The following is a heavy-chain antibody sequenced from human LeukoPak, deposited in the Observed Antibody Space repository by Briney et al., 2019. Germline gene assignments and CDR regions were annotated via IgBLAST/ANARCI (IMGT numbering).Heavy chain of an antibody. V-gene: IGHV5-51*01. CDR1: GYSFTSYW. CDR2: IYPCDSDT. J-gene: IGHJ6*02. D-gene: IGHD3-10*01. CDR3: ATRYYGSGSYFGYYYGMDV. Sequence: GESLKISCKGSGYSFTSYWIGWVRQMPGKGLEWMGIIYPCDSDTRYSPSFQGQVTISADKSISPAYLQWSSLKASDTAMYYCATRYYGSGSYFGYYYGMDVWGQGTTVTVSS.